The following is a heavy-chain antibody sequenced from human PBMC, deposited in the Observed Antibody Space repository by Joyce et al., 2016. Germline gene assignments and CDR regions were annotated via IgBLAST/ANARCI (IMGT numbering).Heavy chain of an antibody. CDR2: IYWDDDK. Sequence: QITLKESGPTLVKPTQTLTLTCAFFGFSLSTRGVGVGWIRQPPGKALEWLALIYWDDDKRYSPSLKSRLTITKDTSRNQVVLTMTNMDPVDTATYYCAHRPNSGYDPSAFDFWGQGTLVTVSS. V-gene: IGHV2-5*02. J-gene: IGHJ4*02. D-gene: IGHD5-12*01. CDR3: AHRPNSGYDPSAFDF. CDR1: GFSLSTRGVG.